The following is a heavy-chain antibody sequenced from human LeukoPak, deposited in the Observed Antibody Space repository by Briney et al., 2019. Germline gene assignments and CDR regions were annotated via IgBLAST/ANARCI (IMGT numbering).Heavy chain of an antibody. J-gene: IGHJ4*02. CDR1: GFMFHDYA. V-gene: IGHV3-21*01. D-gene: IGHD1-7*01. CDR2: ISSSSSYI. Sequence: GGSLRLSCAGPGFMFHDYAIHWVRQAPGKGLEWVSSISSSSSYIYYADSVKGRFTISRDNAKNSLHLQMNSLRAEDTAVYYCARDGQTGTTVYWGQGTLVTVSS. CDR3: ARDGQTGTTVY.